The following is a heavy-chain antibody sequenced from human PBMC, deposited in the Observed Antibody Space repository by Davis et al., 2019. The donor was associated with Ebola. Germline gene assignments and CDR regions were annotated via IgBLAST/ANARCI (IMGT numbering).Heavy chain of an antibody. J-gene: IGHJ3*02. D-gene: IGHD1-26*01. CDR1: GYSFPSYW. CDR3: ARHYPYSGSYFYAFDI. Sequence: GESLKISCQGSGYSFPSYWIGWVRQMPGKGLEWMGIIYVIDSVTTYSPSFQGQVTISADKSISTAYLQWSSLKASDTAMYYCARHYPYSGSYFYAFDIWGQGTMVTVSS. V-gene: IGHV5-51*01. CDR2: IYVIDSVT.